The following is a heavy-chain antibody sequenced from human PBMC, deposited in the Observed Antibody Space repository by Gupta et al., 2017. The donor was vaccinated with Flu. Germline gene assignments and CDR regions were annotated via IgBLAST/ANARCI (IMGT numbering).Heavy chain of an antibody. CDR2: ISHDGSNK. J-gene: IGHJ4*02. CDR1: GFTFSNYG. Sequence: QVQLVESGGGVVQPGRSLRLSCAASGFTFSNYGMHWVRQAPGKGLEWLAVISHDGSNKYYGDSVKGRFTISRDNSKNTLDLQMNSLRADDTAVYYCAKGRSGYDFFDYWGQGTLVTVSS. CDR3: AKGRSGYDFFDY. D-gene: IGHD5-12*01. V-gene: IGHV3-30*18.